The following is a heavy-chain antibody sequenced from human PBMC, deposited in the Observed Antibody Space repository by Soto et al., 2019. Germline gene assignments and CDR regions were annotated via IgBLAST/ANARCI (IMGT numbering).Heavy chain of an antibody. CDR2: ISGSGGST. D-gene: IGHD2-8*01. Sequence: HPWGSLRLSCAASGFTFSSYAMSWVRQAPGKGLEWASAISGSGGSTYYADSVKGRFTISRDNSKNTLYLQMDSLRAEDTAVYYCAKTPGYAIIFDYWGQGTLVTVSS. CDR3: AKTPGYAIIFDY. CDR1: GFTFSSYA. V-gene: IGHV3-23*01. J-gene: IGHJ4*02.